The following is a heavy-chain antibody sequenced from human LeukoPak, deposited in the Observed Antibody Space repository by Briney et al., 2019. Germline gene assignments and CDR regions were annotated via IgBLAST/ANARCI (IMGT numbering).Heavy chain of an antibody. CDR2: ISGSGGST. CDR3: AKGPYYYDSSGYYDY. V-gene: IGHV3-23*01. CDR1: GFTFSSYA. D-gene: IGHD3-22*01. Sequence: GGSLRLSCAASGFTFSSYAVSWVRQAPGKGLEWVSAISGSGGSTYYADSVKGRFTISRDNSKNTLYLQMNSLRAEDTAVYYCAKGPYYYDSSGYYDYWGQGTLVTVSS. J-gene: IGHJ4*02.